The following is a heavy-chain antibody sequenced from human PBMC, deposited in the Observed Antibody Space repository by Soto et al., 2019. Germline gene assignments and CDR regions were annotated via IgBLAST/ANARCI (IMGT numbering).Heavy chain of an antibody. CDR2: INPNSGGT. Sequence: ASVKVSCKASGYTFTGYYMHWVRQAPGQGLEWMGWINPNSGGTNYAQKFQGRVTMTRDTSISTAYMELSRLRSDDTAVYYCARDGGFGELLFYYYYGMDVWAKGPRSPSP. D-gene: IGHD3-10*01. J-gene: IGHJ6*02. CDR3: ARDGGFGELLFYYYYGMDV. CDR1: GYTFTGYY. V-gene: IGHV1-2*02.